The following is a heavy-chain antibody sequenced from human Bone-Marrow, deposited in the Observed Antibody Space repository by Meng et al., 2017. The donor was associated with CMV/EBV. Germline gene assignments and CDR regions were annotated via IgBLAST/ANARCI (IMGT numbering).Heavy chain of an antibody. CDR1: FVFNTYA. CDR2: ISGTGGST. J-gene: IGHJ4*02. CDR3: AKLPGRYGGYTYYFDY. V-gene: IGHV3-23*01. Sequence: FVFNTYAMSWVRQAPGKGLEWVSAISGTGGSTYYADSVKGRFTISRDNSKNTLYLQMNSLRAEDTAVYYCAKLPGRYGGYTYYFDYWGQGTLVTVSS. D-gene: IGHD5-12*01.